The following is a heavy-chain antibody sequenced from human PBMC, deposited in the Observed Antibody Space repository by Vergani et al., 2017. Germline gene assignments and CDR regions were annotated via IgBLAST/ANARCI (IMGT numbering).Heavy chain of an antibody. Sequence: QITLKESGPTLVKPTQTLTLTCTFSGFSLSTSGVGVGWIRPPPGKALEWPALIYWDADKRYSPSLKSRLTITEDTSKNQVFLTMTNMDPVDTATYYCAHVSSLPAAIRDCYGMDVWGLGTTVTVSS. D-gene: IGHD2-2*02. J-gene: IGHJ6*02. CDR3: AHVSSLPAAIRDCYGMDV. V-gene: IGHV2-5*02. CDR1: GFSLSTSGVG. CDR2: IYWDADK.